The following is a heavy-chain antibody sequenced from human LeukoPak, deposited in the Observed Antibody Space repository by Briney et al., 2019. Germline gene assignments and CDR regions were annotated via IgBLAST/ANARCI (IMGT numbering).Heavy chain of an antibody. J-gene: IGHJ5*02. Sequence: VASVKVSCKASGYTFTSYDINWVRQATGQGLEWMGWMNPNSGNTGYAQKCQGRVTMTRDTSTSTPYMELSSLRSEDTAVYYCARDYGGNSGWFDPGGEGTLVTVSS. V-gene: IGHV1-8*01. CDR3: ARDYGGNSGWFDP. D-gene: IGHD4-23*01. CDR1: GYTFTSYD. CDR2: MNPNSGNT.